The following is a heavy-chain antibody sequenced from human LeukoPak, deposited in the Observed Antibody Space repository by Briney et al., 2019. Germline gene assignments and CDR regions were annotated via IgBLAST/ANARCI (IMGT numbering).Heavy chain of an antibody. Sequence: GGSLRLSCAASGFTFSSHGMHWVRQAPGKGLEWVAVIAYDGSSEYYADSVKGRFTISRDNSKKTLYLRMNSLRAEDTAVYYCAKDRDIAVAGTDDAFDIWGQGTMVTVSS. CDR1: GFTFSSHG. D-gene: IGHD6-13*01. CDR2: IAYDGSSE. J-gene: IGHJ3*02. CDR3: AKDRDIAVAGTDDAFDI. V-gene: IGHV3-30*18.